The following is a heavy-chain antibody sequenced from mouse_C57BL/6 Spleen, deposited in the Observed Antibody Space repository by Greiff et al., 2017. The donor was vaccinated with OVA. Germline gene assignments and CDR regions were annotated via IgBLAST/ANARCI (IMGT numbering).Heavy chain of an antibody. D-gene: IGHD2-5*01. CDR3: ARGDYSNSAWFAY. CDR1: GYTFTSYW. J-gene: IGHJ3*01. Sequence: QVQLKQPGAELVRPGSSVKLSCKASGYTFTSYWMHWVKQRPIQGLEWIGNIDPSDSETHYNQKFKDKATLTVDKSSSTAYMQLSSLTSEDSAVYYCARGDYSNSAWFAYWGKGTLVTVAA. CDR2: IDPSDSET. V-gene: IGHV1-52*01.